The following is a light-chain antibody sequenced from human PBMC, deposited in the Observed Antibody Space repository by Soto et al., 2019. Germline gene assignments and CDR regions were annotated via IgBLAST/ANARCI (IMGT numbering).Light chain of an antibody. Sequence: QSVLTQPASVSGSPGQSITISCTGTSSDVGGYNYVSWYPHHPGKAPKLMIFDVSNRPSGVSNRFSGSKSGNTASLTISGLQPEDEADYYCSSYTTSNTRQIVFGTGTKVTV. V-gene: IGLV2-14*03. CDR1: SSDVGGYNY. CDR3: SSYTTSNTRQIV. J-gene: IGLJ1*01. CDR2: DVS.